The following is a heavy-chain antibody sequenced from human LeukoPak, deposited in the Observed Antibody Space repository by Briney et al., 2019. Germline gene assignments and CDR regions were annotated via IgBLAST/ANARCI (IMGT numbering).Heavy chain of an antibody. Sequence: GGSLRLSCAASGFTFSSYGMHWVRQAPGKGLEWVAVISYDGGNKYYADSVKGRFTISRDNSKNTLYLQMNSLRAEDTAVYYCAKEFATPFSYWGQGTLVTVSS. CDR1: GFTFSSYG. V-gene: IGHV3-30*18. CDR2: ISYDGGNK. D-gene: IGHD5-12*01. CDR3: AKEFATPFSY. J-gene: IGHJ4*02.